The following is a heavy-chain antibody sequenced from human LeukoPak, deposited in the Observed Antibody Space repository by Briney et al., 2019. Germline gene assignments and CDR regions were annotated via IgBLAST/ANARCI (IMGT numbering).Heavy chain of an antibody. Sequence: ASVKVSCKASGYTFTSYAMNWVRQAPGQGLEWMGWINTNTGNPTYAQSFTGRFVFSLDTSVSTAYLQISSLKAEDTAVYYCARGSSLRYFDWSPGEDYFDYWGQGTLVTVSS. D-gene: IGHD3-9*01. V-gene: IGHV7-4-1*02. CDR1: GYTFTSYA. CDR3: ARGSSLRYFDWSPGEDYFDY. CDR2: INTNTGNP. J-gene: IGHJ4*02.